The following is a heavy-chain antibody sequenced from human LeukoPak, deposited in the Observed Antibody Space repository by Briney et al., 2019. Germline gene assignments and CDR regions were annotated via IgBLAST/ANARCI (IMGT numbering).Heavy chain of an antibody. Sequence: ASVKVSCKASGYALTGNDYYWVRQAPGQGLEYMGSINPFTGDTNYAQKFQGRVTMTRDTSISTAYMELSGLRFDDTGVYCCATRPLPVGIGPFDYWGLGTPVTVSS. V-gene: IGHV1-2*02. CDR3: ATRPLPVGIGPFDY. D-gene: IGHD1-26*01. CDR2: INPFTGDT. CDR1: GYALTGND. J-gene: IGHJ4*02.